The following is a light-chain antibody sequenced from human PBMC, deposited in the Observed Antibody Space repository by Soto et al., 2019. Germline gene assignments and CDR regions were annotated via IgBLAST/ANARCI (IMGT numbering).Light chain of an antibody. Sequence: EIVLTQSPGTLSLSPGERAALSCRASQSVSSSYLAWYQQKRGQAPRLLIYGASSRASGVPARFSDSGSGTDFTLTISSLQPEDFATYYCQQSYSTPQTFGHGTKVDIK. CDR2: GAS. CDR1: QSVSSSY. J-gene: IGKJ1*01. CDR3: QQSYSTPQT. V-gene: IGKV3-20*01.